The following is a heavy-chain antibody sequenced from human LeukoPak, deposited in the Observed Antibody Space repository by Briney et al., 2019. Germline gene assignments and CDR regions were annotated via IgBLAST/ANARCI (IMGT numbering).Heavy chain of an antibody. V-gene: IGHV1-69*13. CDR1: GGTFSSYA. D-gene: IGHD3-22*01. J-gene: IGHJ4*02. CDR2: IIPIFGTA. CDR3: ASITYYDSSGSFGGLDY. Sequence: GASVKVSCKASGGTFSSYAISWVRQAPGQGLEWMGGIIPIFGTANYAQKFQGRVTITADESTSTAYMELSSLRSEDTAVYYCASITYYDSSGSFGGLDYWGQGTLVTVSS.